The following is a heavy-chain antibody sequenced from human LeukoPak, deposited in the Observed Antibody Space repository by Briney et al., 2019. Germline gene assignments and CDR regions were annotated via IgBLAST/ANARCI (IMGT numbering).Heavy chain of an antibody. J-gene: IGHJ5*02. CDR2: IYYSGST. CDR1: GGSISSGGYY. CDR3: ASLTYDFWRGYPNNWFDP. D-gene: IGHD3-3*01. Sequence: SETLSLTCTVSGGSISSGGYYWSWIRQHPGKGLEWIGYIYYSGSTYYNPSLKSRVTISVDTSKNQFSLKLSSVTAADTAVYYCASLTYDFWRGYPNNWFDPWGQGTLVTVSS. V-gene: IGHV4-31*03.